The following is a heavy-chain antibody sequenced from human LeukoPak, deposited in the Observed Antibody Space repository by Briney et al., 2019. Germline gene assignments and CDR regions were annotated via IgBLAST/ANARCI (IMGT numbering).Heavy chain of an antibody. CDR2: IYHSGST. J-gene: IGHJ5*02. V-gene: IGHV4-38-2*01. CDR1: GYSISSGYY. CDR3: ARVIYCSGGSCYDGAWFDP. Sequence: PSETLSLTCAVSGYSISSGYYWGWIRQPPGKGAEWIGSIYHSGSTYYNPSLKSLVTLSVDTSKNHFSLKLSSVTAADTAVYYCARVIYCSGGSCYDGAWFDPWGQGTLVTVSS. D-gene: IGHD2-15*01.